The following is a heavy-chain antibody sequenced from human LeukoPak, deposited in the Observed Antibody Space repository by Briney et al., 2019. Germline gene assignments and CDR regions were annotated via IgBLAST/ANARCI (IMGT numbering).Heavy chain of an antibody. V-gene: IGHV3-30-3*01. CDR1: GFTFSSYA. CDR3: ARSERVYGDRPLDY. D-gene: IGHD4-17*01. Sequence: GRSLRLSCAASGFTFSSYAMHWVRQAPGKGLEWVAVISYDGSNKYYADSVKGRFTISRDSSKNTLYLQMNSLRAEDTAVYYCARSERVYGDRPLDYWGQGTLVTVSS. CDR2: ISYDGSNK. J-gene: IGHJ4*02.